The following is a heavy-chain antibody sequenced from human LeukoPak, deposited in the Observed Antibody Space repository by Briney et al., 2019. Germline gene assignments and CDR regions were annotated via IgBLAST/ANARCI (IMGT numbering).Heavy chain of an antibody. CDR3: ARGVRGSQKLDY. CDR2: SGAYIGNT. CDR1: GYVFSSFG. D-gene: IGHD1-26*01. J-gene: IGHJ4*02. Sequence: ASVKVSCKASGYVFSSFGVCWVRQAPGQGLEWMGWSGAYIGNTNYAQKFQGRLTVTTDASMSIAYMELRSLGSDDTAVYYCARGVRGSQKLDYWGQGTLVTVSS. V-gene: IGHV1-18*01.